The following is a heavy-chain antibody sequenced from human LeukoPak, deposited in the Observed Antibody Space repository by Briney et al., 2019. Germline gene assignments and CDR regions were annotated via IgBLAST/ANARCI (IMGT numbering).Heavy chain of an antibody. J-gene: IGHJ5*02. V-gene: IGHV1-3*01. CDR1: GYTFTSYA. CDR2: INAGNGNT. CDR3: ARDGDPLWFGELLNWFDP. D-gene: IGHD3-10*01. Sequence: ASVKVSCKASGYTFTSYAMHWVRQAPGQRLEWMGWINAGNGNTEYSQKFQGRVTITRDTSASTAYMELSSLRSEDTAVYYCARDGDPLWFGELLNWFDPWGQGTLVTVSS.